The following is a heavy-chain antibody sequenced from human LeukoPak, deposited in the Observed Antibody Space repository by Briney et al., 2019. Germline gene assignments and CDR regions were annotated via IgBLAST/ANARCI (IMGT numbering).Heavy chain of an antibody. V-gene: IGHV3-20*04. CDR2: INWNGVST. D-gene: IGHD1-7*01. CDR3: ARVANWNYGYYYYYMDV. CDR1: GFTFENYG. J-gene: IGHJ6*03. Sequence: GGSLRLSCVASGFTFENYGMSWVRQVPGKGLEWVSGINWNGVSTGSVDSVKGRFTISRDNAKNSLYLQMNSLRAEDTAVYYCARVANWNYGYYYYYMDVWGKGTTVTVSS.